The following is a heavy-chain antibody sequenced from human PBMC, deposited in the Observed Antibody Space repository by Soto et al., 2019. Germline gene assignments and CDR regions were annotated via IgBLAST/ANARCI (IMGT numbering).Heavy chain of an antibody. CDR2: VYATGTS. D-gene: IGHD4-17*01. Sequence: SETLSLTCSVSGGSMSKFYWSWIRKTAGKGLEWMGRVYATGTSDYNPSLRSRTAMSVDISKKTLSLRLRSVTAADTGAYYCVRDGSKTLRDCFDPWGQGILVTVSS. J-gene: IGHJ5*02. CDR1: GGSMSKFY. V-gene: IGHV4-4*07. CDR3: VRDGSKTLRDCFDP.